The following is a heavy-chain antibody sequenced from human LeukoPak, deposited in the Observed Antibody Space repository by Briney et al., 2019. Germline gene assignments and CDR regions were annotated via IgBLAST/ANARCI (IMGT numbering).Heavy chain of an antibody. J-gene: IGHJ4*02. D-gene: IGHD6-13*01. CDR1: GFPFSSYA. Sequence: AGGSLRLSCAASGFPFSSYAMSWVRQAPGQGPEWVSGISGSGDTTDYADSVKGRFTISRDNSKSTLYLQMNSLRAEDTAVYYCATRQQMVLYWGQGTLVTVSS. V-gene: IGHV3-23*01. CDR3: ATRQQMVLY. CDR2: ISGSGDTT.